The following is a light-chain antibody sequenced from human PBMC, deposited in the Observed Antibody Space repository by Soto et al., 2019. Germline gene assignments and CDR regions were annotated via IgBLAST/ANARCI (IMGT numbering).Light chain of an antibody. CDR1: SSDVGAYDY. Sequence: QSALNQPASVSGSPGQSITISCTGTSSDVGAYDYVSWYQQHPDKAPKLLIYEVSNRPSGVSNRFSGSKSVNTATLTISGLQAEDVADYYCSSYTSSSPRVFGTGTKFT. CDR3: SSYTSSSPRV. J-gene: IGLJ1*01. CDR2: EVS. V-gene: IGLV2-14*03.